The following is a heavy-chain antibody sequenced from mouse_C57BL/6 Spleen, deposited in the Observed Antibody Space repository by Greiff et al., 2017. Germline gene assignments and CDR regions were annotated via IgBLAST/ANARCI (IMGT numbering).Heavy chain of an antibody. D-gene: IGHD1-1*01. CDR1: GYTFTSYG. Sequence: VKLMESGAELARPGASVKLSCKASGYTFTSYGISWVKQRTGQGLEWIGEIYPRSGNTYYNEKFKGKATLTADKSSSTAYMELRSLTSEDSAVYFCARDGEDYYGSSPYYFDYWGQGTTLTVSS. V-gene: IGHV1-81*01. CDR3: ARDGEDYYGSSPYYFDY. J-gene: IGHJ2*01. CDR2: IYPRSGNT.